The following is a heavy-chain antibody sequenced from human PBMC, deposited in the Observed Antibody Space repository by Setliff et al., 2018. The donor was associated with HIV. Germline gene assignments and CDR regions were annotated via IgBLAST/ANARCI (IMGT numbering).Heavy chain of an antibody. CDR2: IYTSGST. V-gene: IGHV4-61*02. J-gene: IGHJ4*02. D-gene: IGHD6-19*01. Sequence: SETLSLTCTVSGGSISSGSYYWSWIRQPAGKGLEWIGRIYTSGSTNYNPSLKSRVTISVDTSKNQFSLKLSSVTAADTAVYYCARDEGSGWPLDYWGQGTLVTVSS. CDR1: GGSISSGSYY. CDR3: ARDEGSGWPLDY.